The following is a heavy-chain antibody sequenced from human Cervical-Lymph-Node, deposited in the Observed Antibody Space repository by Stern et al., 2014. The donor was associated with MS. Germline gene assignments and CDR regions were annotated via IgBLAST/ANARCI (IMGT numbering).Heavy chain of an antibody. V-gene: IGHV5-51*01. Sequence: EVHLVESGAEVKKPGESLKISCKPSGYSFSNFWIGWVRQKPGKGLEWMGIIYPEDSDTTYSPSFQGHVTISADESISTAYLQWRSLKASDTAMYYCVRRRDSDSYDTFDIWGQGTMLIVSS. CDR1: GYSFSNFW. CDR3: VRRRDSDSYDTFDI. D-gene: IGHD3-22*01. CDR2: IYPEDSDT. J-gene: IGHJ3*02.